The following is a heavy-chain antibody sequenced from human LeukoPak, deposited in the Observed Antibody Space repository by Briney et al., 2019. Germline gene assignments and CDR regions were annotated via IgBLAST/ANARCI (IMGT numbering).Heavy chain of an antibody. CDR2: ISSSGSTI. V-gene: IGHV3-11*01. CDR3: ARDESDDDSSGYLSY. CDR1: GFTFSDYY. Sequence: GGSLRLSCAASGFTFSDYYMSWIRQAPGKGLEWVSYISSSGSTIYYADSVKGRFTISRDNAKNSLYLQMNSLRAEDTAVYYCARDESDDDSSGYLSYWGQGTLVTVSS. J-gene: IGHJ4*02. D-gene: IGHD3-22*01.